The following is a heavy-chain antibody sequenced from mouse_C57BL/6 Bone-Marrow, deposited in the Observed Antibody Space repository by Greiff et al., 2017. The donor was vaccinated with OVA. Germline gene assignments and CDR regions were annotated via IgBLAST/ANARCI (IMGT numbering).Heavy chain of an antibody. CDR3: ASSITTVVTSYYFDY. CDR2: IYPGSGST. V-gene: IGHV1-55*01. CDR1: GYTFTSYW. D-gene: IGHD1-1*01. J-gene: IGHJ2*01. Sequence: VQLQQPGAELVKPGASVKMSCKASGYTFTSYWINWVKQRPGQGLEWIGDIYPGSGSTNYNEKFKSKATMTVDTSPSTTYMQLSSLTCEDSAVYYCASSITTVVTSYYFDYWGQGTTLTVSS.